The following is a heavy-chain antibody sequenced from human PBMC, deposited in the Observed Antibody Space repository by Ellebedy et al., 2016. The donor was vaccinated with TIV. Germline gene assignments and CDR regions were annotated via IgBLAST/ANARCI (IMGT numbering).Heavy chain of an antibody. CDR2: ISGSGGST. D-gene: IGHD6-6*01. CDR3: ANLGYGIAARPYHSPLLFYMDV. V-gene: IGHV3-23*01. Sequence: GESLKISXAASGFTFSSYAMSWVRQAPGKGLEWVSAISGSGGSTYYADSVKGRFTISRDNSKNTLYLQMNSLRAEDTAVYYCANLGYGIAARPYHSPLLFYMDVWGKGTTVTVSS. J-gene: IGHJ6*03. CDR1: GFTFSSYA.